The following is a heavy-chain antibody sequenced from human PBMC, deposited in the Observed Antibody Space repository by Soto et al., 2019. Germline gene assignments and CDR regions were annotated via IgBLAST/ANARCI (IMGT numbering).Heavy chain of an antibody. CDR1: GYTFSTYW. V-gene: IGHV3-74*01. CDR3: SRLYAGGNEY. CDR2: INSDGSST. D-gene: IGHD3-10*01. J-gene: IGHJ4*02. Sequence: EVQLVESGGGLVQPGGSLRLSCAASGYTFSTYWMHWVRQAPGKGLDWVSRINSDGSSTIYADSVKGRFTISRDNAKNTLNLQMNSLRAEDTAVYYCSRLYAGGNEYWGQGTLVTVSS.